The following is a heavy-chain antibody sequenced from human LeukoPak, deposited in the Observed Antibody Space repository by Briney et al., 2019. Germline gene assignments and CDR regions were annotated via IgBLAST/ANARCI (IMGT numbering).Heavy chain of an antibody. Sequence: GGSLRLSCAASGFMFSSYGMHWVRQAPGKGLEWAAVISYDGSNKYYEDSVKGRFTISRDNSMNTLYLQVNSLRTDDTAVYYCAKESAYCTSANCRGAFDLWGQGTMVTVSS. D-gene: IGHD2-2*01. V-gene: IGHV3-30*18. J-gene: IGHJ3*01. CDR2: ISYDGSNK. CDR1: GFMFSSYG. CDR3: AKESAYCTSANCRGAFDL.